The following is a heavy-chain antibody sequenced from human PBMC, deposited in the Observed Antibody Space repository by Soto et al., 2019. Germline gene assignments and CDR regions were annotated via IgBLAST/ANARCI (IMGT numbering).Heavy chain of an antibody. CDR1: GFTFSNAW. CDR2: IKSKTDGGTT. D-gene: IGHD6-13*01. CDR3: TTDGESSSWPLFDY. V-gene: IGHV3-15*07. J-gene: IGHJ4*02. Sequence: EVQLVESGGGLVKPGGSLRLSCAASGFTFSNAWMNWVRQAPGKGLEWVGRIKSKTDGGTTDYAAPVKGRFTISRDDSKNTLDLQMNSLKTEDTAVYYCTTDGESSSWPLFDYWGQGTLVTVSS.